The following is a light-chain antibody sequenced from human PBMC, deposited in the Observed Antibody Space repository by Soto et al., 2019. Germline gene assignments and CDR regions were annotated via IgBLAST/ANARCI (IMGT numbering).Light chain of an antibody. CDR3: AAWDDSLNGVV. V-gene: IGLV1-44*01. J-gene: IGLJ2*01. CDR2: SNN. Sequence: QSVLTQPPSASGTPGQRVTISCSGSSSNIGSNTVNWYQQLPGTAPKLLIYSNNQRPSGVPDRSSGSKSGTSASLAISGLQSEDEADYYGAAWDDSLNGVVFGGGTKLTVL. CDR1: SSNIGSNT.